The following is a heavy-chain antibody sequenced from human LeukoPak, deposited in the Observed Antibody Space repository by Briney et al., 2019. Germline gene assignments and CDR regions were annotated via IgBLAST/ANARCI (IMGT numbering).Heavy chain of an antibody. D-gene: IGHD2/OR15-2a*01. J-gene: IGHJ5*02. V-gene: IGHV4-59*12. CDR3: ARDFYASGFYFWFDP. CDR1: GGSMSSYY. CDR2: TYYSGNT. Sequence: NSSETLSLTCTVSGGSMSSYYWSWIRQPPGKGLEWIGYTYYSGNTNYNPSLKSRVTMSVDTSNNYFSLRLSSVTAADTAVYYCARDFYASGFYFWFDPWGQGILVTVSS.